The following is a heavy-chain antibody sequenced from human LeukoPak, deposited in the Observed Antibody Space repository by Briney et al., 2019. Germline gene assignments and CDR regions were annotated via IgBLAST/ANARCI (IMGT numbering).Heavy chain of an antibody. J-gene: IGHJ3*01. CDR1: GFTFSPYW. CDR2: IISDGSST. D-gene: IGHD5-24*01. V-gene: IGHV3-74*01. Sequence: GGSLRLSCAASGFTFSPYWMHWVRQAPGKGLVWVSCIISDGSSTTYADSVKGRFTISRDNAKSTLYRHMNSLTAEDTAVYYCVRENYHAFDFWGRGTMVTVSS. CDR3: VRENYHAFDF.